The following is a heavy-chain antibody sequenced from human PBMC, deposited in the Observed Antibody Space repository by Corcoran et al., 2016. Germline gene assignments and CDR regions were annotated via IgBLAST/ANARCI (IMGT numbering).Heavy chain of an antibody. J-gene: IGHJ6*02. V-gene: IGHV1-69*01. CDR1: GGTFSSYA. Sequence: VQLVQSGAEVKKPGSSVKVSCKASGGTFSSYAISWVRQAPGQGREWMGGIIPIFGTANYAQKFQGRVTITADESTSTAYMELSSLRSEETAVYYCARNYYDSSGYGGYYYYGMDVWGQGTTVTVSS. CDR2: IIPIFGTA. D-gene: IGHD3-22*01. CDR3: ARNYYDSSGYGGYYYYGMDV.